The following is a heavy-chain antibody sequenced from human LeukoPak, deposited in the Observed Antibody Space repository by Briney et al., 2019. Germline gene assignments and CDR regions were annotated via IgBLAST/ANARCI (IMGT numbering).Heavy chain of an antibody. CDR3: ATDRFYTLDV. CDR1: GFTFSSYS. V-gene: IGHV3-21*01. Sequence: GGSLRLSCTASGFTFSSYSMNWVRQAPGKGLEWVSSISSGSTYIYYADSVKGRFTVSRDNAKNSLYLQMNSLRAEDTAVYYCATDRFYTLDVWGQGTTVTVSS. J-gene: IGHJ6*02. CDR2: ISSGSTYI.